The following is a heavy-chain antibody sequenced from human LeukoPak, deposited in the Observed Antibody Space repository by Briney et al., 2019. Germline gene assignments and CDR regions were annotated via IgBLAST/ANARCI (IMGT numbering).Heavy chain of an antibody. V-gene: IGHV1-69*13. CDR3: ASYSYPEWELLGY. D-gene: IGHD1-26*01. J-gene: IGHJ4*02. CDR2: ITPIFGTA. CDR1: GGTFSSYA. Sequence: SVKVSCKASGGTFSSYAISWVRQAPGQGLEWMGGITPIFGTANYAQKFQGRVTITADESTSTAYMELSSLRSEDTAVYYCASYSYPEWELLGYWGQGTLVTVSS.